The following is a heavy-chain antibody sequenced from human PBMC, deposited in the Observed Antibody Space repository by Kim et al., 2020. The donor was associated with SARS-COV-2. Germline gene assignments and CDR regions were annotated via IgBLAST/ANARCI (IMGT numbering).Heavy chain of an antibody. V-gene: IGHV4-4*07. Sequence: SETLSLTCNVSGGSISSHYWSWIRQPAGKGLEWIGRIYSSGNINYNPSLKSRVTMSLDTAKNQLSLRLTSVTVADTAVYYCARGGAAAGRGNWFDPWGQG. J-gene: IGHJ5*02. CDR1: GGSISSHY. CDR3: ARGGAAAGRGNWFDP. D-gene: IGHD6-13*01. CDR2: IYSSGNI.